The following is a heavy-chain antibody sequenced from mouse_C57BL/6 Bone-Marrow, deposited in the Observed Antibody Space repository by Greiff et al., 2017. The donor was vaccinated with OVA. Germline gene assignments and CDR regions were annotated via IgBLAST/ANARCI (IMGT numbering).Heavy chain of an antibody. CDR1: GYTFTSYW. J-gene: IGHJ2*01. CDR3: ARWTTVVATRGY. Sequence: QVQLQQPGAELVRPGTSVKLSCKASGYTFTSYWMHWVKQRPGQGLEWIGVIDPSDSYTNYNQKFKGKATLTVDTSSSTAYMQLSSLTSEDSAVYYCARWTTVVATRGYWGQGTTLTVSS. CDR2: IDPSDSYT. D-gene: IGHD1-1*01. V-gene: IGHV1-59*01.